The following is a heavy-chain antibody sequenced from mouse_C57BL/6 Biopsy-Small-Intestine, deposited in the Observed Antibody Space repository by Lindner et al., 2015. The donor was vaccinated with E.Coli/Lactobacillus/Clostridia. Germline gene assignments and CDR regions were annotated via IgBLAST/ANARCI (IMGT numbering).Heavy chain of an antibody. J-gene: IGHJ3*01. CDR1: GYTFTNYG. CDR3: GRDPGRQLGYPSYDI. D-gene: IGHD2-3*01. Sequence: SVKVSCKASGYTFTNYGITWVRQAPGQGLEWLGWISAYNGDTNYAQKLQGRVTVTTDTSTSTAYMELRSLRSDDTAVYYCGRDPGRQLGYPSYDIWGQGTMVTVSS. CDR2: ISAYNGDT. V-gene: IGHV1-74*01.